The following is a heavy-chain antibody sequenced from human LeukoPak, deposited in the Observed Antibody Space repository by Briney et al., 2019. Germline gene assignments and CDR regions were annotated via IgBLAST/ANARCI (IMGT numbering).Heavy chain of an antibody. CDR1: GGSISSGGYY. D-gene: IGHD3-3*01. CDR2: IYHSGST. Sequence: NTSETLPLTCTVSGGSISSGGYYWSWIRQPPGKGLEWIGYIYHSGSTYYNPSLKSRVTISVDRSKNQFSLKLSSVTAADTAVYYCARSPKYDFWSGYYTFFDYWGQGTLVTVSS. V-gene: IGHV4-30-2*01. J-gene: IGHJ4*02. CDR3: ARSPKYDFWSGYYTFFDY.